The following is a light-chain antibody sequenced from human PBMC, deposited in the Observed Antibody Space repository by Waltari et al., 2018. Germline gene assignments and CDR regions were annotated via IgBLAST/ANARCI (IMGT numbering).Light chain of an antibody. Sequence: DIQMTQSPSSLSASVGGRVTITCRASQGIRNYLGWFQQKPGKAPKSLIYGASSLEIGVPSKFSGSGSGRDFTLTISSLQPEDFATYYCQQYNTYPWTFGQGTKVEIK. J-gene: IGKJ1*01. CDR1: QGIRNY. CDR3: QQYNTYPWT. V-gene: IGKV1-16*02. CDR2: GAS.